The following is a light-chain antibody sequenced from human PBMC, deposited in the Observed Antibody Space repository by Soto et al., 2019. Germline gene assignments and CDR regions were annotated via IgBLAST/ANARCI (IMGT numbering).Light chain of an antibody. Sequence: DIQMTQSPSTLSAFVGDRLTITCRASQSISTWLAWYQQKPGKAPKLLIYDASSLKSGVPSRFSGSGSGTEFTLTISSLQTDDFATYYCQQYYSSAPSWTFGQGNKVELK. CDR1: QSISTW. CDR2: DAS. CDR3: QQYYSSAPSWT. J-gene: IGKJ1*01. V-gene: IGKV1-5*01.